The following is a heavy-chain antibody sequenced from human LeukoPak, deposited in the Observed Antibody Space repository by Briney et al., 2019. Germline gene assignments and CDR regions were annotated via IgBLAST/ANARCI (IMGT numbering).Heavy chain of an antibody. CDR2: ISSNGGST. CDR1: GFTFSSYS. V-gene: IGHV3-64*01. CDR3: ANGRGGSYYYGMDV. Sequence: GGSLRLSCAASGFTFSSYSMNWVRQAPGKGLEYVSAISSNGGSTYYANSVKGRFTISRDNSKNTLYLQMGSLRAEDTAVYYCANGRGGSYYYGMDVWGQGTTVTVSS. J-gene: IGHJ6*02. D-gene: IGHD1-26*01.